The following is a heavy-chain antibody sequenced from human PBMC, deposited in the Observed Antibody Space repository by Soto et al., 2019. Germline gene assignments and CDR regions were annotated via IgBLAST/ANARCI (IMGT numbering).Heavy chain of an antibody. CDR2: INQDGSDK. CDR1: GFTFGSHW. D-gene: IGHD2-8*01. Sequence: EVQVVDSGGGLVQPGGSLRLSCAASGFTFGSHWMTWVRQVPGKGLEWVANINQDGSDKYYVDSVKGRFTISRDNAKNSLYLQMNSLRVEDTAVYYCATSMRHTLNSGGQGTLVTVSS. V-gene: IGHV3-7*01. CDR3: ATSMRHTLNS. J-gene: IGHJ5*01.